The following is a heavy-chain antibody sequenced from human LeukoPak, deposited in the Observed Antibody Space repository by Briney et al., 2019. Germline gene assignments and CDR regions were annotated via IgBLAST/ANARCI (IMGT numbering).Heavy chain of an antibody. CDR3: ARDMGYCSSTSCSKSHY. J-gene: IGHJ4*02. Sequence: ASVKVSCKASGYTFTSYGLTWVRQAPGQGLEWMGWISACNGNTNYAQNLQDRVTMTTDTSTSTAYMELRGLRSDDTAVYYCARDMGYCSSTSCSKSHYWGQGTLVTVSS. CDR1: GYTFTSYG. CDR2: ISACNGNT. V-gene: IGHV1-18*04. D-gene: IGHD2-2*01.